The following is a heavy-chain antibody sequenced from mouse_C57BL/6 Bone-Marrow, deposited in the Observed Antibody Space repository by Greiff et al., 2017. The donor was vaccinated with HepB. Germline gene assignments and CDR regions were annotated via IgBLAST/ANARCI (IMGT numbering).Heavy chain of an antibody. J-gene: IGHJ4*01. CDR2: IDPSDSET. CDR1: GYTFTSYW. V-gene: IGHV1-52*01. D-gene: IGHD2-2*01. CDR3: ARSWYGYPYAMDY. Sequence: QVQLQQPGAELVRPGSSVKLSCKASGYTFTSYWMHWVKQRPIQGLEWIGNIDPSDSETHSNQKFKDKATLTVDKSSSTAYMQLSSLTSEDSAVYYCARSWYGYPYAMDYWGQGTSVTVSS.